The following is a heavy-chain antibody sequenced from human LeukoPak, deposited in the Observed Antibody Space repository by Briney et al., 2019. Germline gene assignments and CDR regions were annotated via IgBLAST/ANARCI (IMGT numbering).Heavy chain of an antibody. CDR1: GFTFSSYS. CDR2: ISSSSSTI. Sequence: PGGSLRLSCAASGFTFSSYSMNWVRQAPGKGLEWVSYISSSSSTICYADSVKGRFTTSRDNAKNSLYLQMNSLRAEDTAVYYCARMRDGYMGRYYFDYWGQGTLVTVSS. D-gene: IGHD5-24*01. V-gene: IGHV3-48*04. CDR3: ARMRDGYMGRYYFDY. J-gene: IGHJ4*02.